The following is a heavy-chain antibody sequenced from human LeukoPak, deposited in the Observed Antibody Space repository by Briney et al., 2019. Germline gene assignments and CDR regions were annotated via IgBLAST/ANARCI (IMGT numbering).Heavy chain of an antibody. CDR3: ARGGSGGSYFYC. J-gene: IGHJ4*02. D-gene: IGHD1-26*01. CDR1: VVSICSGSNS. CDR2: IYHSGST. V-gene: IGHV4-30-2*01. Sequence: SLCLTSAVSVVSICSGSNSCSCVRQPPGRGLGWIGYIYHSGSTYYNPSLKSRFTISVDRSKNQFSLKLSSVTAADTAVYYCARGGSGGSYFYCWGQGTLVTVAS.